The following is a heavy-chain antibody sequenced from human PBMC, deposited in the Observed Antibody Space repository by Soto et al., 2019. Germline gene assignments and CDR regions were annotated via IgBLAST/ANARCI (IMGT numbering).Heavy chain of an antibody. V-gene: IGHV5-51*01. CDR2: IYPGDSDT. CDR1: GYSFTSYW. J-gene: IGHJ6*02. CDR3: ARHGHNPYYYYYYGMDV. Sequence: LGESLKISCKGSGYSFTSYWIGWVRQMPGKGLEWMGIIYPGDSDTRYSPSFQGQVTISADKSISTAYLQWSSLKASDTAMYYCARHGHNPYYYYYYGMDVWGQGTTVTVSS. D-gene: IGHD1-1*01.